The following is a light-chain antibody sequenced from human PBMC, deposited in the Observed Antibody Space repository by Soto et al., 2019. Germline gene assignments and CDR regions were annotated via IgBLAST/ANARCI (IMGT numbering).Light chain of an antibody. V-gene: IGLV2-11*01. CDR1: SSDVGGYNY. CDR3: SSNAGLFTL. Sequence: QSALTQPRSVSGSPVQSVAISCTGTSSDVGGYNYVSWYQQHPGKVPKLIIYDVTERPSGVPDRFSGSKSGNSASLTISGLQAEDEADYYCSSNAGLFTLFGGGTKVTVL. CDR2: DVT. J-gene: IGLJ2*01.